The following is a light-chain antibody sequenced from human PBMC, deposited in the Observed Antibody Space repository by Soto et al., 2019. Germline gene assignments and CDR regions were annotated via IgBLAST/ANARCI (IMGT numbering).Light chain of an antibody. V-gene: IGKV4-1*01. CDR2: WAS. J-gene: IGKJ5*01. CDR3: QQYYSTPIT. CDR1: QSVLYSSNNKNY. Sequence: DIVMTQSPDSLAVSLGERATINCKSSQSVLYSSNNKNYLAWYQQKPGQPPKLLIYWASTRESGVPDRFSGSGSGTDFTLTISSLQAVDVAVYYCQQYYSTPITFGQGTRLAIK.